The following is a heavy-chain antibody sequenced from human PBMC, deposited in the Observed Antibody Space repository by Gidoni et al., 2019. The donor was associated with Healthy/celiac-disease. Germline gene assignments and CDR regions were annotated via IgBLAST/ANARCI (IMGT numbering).Heavy chain of an antibody. D-gene: IGHD4-17*01. CDR1: GGSISSGGYY. CDR3: AREGTTVTTELIYGMDV. J-gene: IGHJ6*02. CDR2: IYYSGST. Sequence: QVQLQESGPGLVKPSQTLSLTCTVSGGSISSGGYYWSWIRQHPGKGLEWIGYIYYSGSTYYNPSLKSRVTISVDTSKNQFSLKLSSVTAADTAVYYCAREGTTVTTELIYGMDVWGQGTTVTVSS. V-gene: IGHV4-31*03.